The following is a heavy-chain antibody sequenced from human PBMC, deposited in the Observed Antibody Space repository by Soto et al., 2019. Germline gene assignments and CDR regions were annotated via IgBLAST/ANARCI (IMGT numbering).Heavy chain of an antibody. D-gene: IGHD6-13*01. CDR2: IKSKTDGGTT. CDR3: TTSSWYAY. CDR1: GFTFSKAW. J-gene: IGHJ4*02. V-gene: IGHV3-15*01. Sequence: EVQLVESGGGLVKPGGSLRLSCAASGFTFSKAWMTSVRQAPGKGMEWVGRIKSKTDGGTTDYAAPVKGRFTISRDDAKNTLYLQMNSLKTEDTGVYYCTTSSWYAYWGQGTLVTVSS.